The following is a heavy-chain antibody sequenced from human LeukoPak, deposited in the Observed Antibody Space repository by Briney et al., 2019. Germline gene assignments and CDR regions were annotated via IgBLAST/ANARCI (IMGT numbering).Heavy chain of an antibody. V-gene: IGHV3-7*01. Sequence: GGSLRLSCAASGFTFSSYWMSWVRQAPGKGQEWVATINEDGSKDYYLDSVKGRFIISRDNAKKSLYLQTTSLRVEDTAMYYCARGRLPQSYEGFKYWGQGIPVTVSS. CDR3: ARGRLPQSYEGFKY. CDR1: GFTFSSYW. CDR2: INEDGSKD. D-gene: IGHD4-11*01. J-gene: IGHJ4*02.